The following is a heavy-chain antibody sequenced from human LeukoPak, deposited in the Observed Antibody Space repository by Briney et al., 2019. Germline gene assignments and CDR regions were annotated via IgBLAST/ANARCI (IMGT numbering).Heavy chain of an antibody. V-gene: IGHV4-59*12. J-gene: IGHJ5*02. CDR3: ARGRGRVRGEILNWFDP. CDR2: IYYSGYT. CDR1: GGSISRYC. Sequence: SETLSLTFTGSGGSISRYCRNWIRQPPGKGLEVIVCIYYSGYTDYKSSLKSRVTISVDTYKNQFSLKLSSVTAADTAVYYCARGRGRVRGEILNWFDPWGQGTLVTVSS. D-gene: IGHD3-10*01.